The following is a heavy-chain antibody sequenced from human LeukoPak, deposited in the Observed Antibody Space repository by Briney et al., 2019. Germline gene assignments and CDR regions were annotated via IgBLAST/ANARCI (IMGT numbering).Heavy chain of an antibody. D-gene: IGHD5-24*01. CDR3: AKEGGDGYNYVDY. V-gene: IGHV3-33*06. CDR2: IWYDGTNK. J-gene: IGHJ4*02. Sequence: GKSLRLSCTASGFTFSDYGMHWVRQPPGKGLEWVAIIWYDGTNKNYADSVKGRFTISRDNSKNTLYLQMNSLRAEDTALYYCAKEGGDGYNYVDYWGQGTLDTVSS. CDR1: GFTFSDYG.